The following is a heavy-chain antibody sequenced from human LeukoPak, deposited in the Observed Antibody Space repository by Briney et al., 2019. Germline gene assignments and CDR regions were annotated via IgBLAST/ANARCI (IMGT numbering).Heavy chain of an antibody. CDR1: GFTFSDYY. V-gene: IGHV3-11*04. CDR2: ISSSGSTI. CDR3: ARDQQSYGDYDAFDI. J-gene: IGHJ3*02. D-gene: IGHD4-17*01. Sequence: PGGSLRLSXAASGFTFSDYYMSLIRQAPGKGLEWVSYISSSGSTIYYADSVKGRFTISRDNAKNSLYLQMNSLRAEDTAVYYCARDQQSYGDYDAFDIWGQGTMVTVSS.